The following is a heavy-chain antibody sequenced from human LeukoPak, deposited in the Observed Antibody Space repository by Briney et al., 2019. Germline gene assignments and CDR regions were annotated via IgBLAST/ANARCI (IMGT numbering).Heavy chain of an antibody. CDR1: GLTFSDAW. CDR3: TWMATIFTVDY. CDR2: IRNDRIT. Sequence: GGSLRLSCVISGLTFSDAWMSWVRQAPGKGLEWVGRIRNDRITDYAAPVQGRFSISRDNSKNTFYLQMNSLRTEDTGMYFCTWMATIFTVDYWGQGTLVTVSS. J-gene: IGHJ4*02. V-gene: IGHV3-15*01. D-gene: IGHD5-12*01.